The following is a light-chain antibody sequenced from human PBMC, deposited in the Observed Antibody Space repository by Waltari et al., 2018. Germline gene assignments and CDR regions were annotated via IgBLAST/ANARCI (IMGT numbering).Light chain of an antibody. CDR1: SSDVGAYNY. CDR2: DVN. Sequence: QSALTQPPSASGSPGQSVTISCTGTSSDVGAYNYVSWYQQHPDKAPKLMIYDVNKRPSGVPDRFSGSKSGNTASLTVSGLQAKDETDYFCSSYAGSNILVFGGGTKLTVL. CDR3: SSYAGSNILV. J-gene: IGLJ2*01. V-gene: IGLV2-8*01.